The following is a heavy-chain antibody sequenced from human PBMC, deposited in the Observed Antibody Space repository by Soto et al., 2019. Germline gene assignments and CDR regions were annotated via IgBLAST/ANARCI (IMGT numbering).Heavy chain of an antibody. CDR3: ARPDYYDSSGYPIGIYYYGMDV. CDR2: ISYDGSNK. D-gene: IGHD3-22*01. CDR1: GFTFSSYA. V-gene: IGHV3-30-3*01. Sequence: GGSLRLSCAASGFTFSSYAMHWVRQAPGKGLEWVAVISYDGSNKYYADSVKGRFTISRDNSKNTLYLQMNSLRAEDTAVYYCARPDYYDSSGYPIGIYYYGMDVWGQGTTVTSP. J-gene: IGHJ6*02.